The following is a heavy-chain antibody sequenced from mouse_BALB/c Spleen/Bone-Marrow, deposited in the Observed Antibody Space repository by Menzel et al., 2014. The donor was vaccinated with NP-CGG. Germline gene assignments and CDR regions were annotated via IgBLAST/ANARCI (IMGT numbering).Heavy chain of an antibody. CDR1: GYAFSSSW. CDR3: ARTYYPYFDY. V-gene: IGHV1-82*01. CDR2: IYPGDGDT. Sequence: LVESGPELVKPGASVKISCKASGYAFSSSWMNWVKQRPGQGLEWIGRIYPGDGDTNYNGKFKGKATPTADKSSSTAYMQLSSLTSVDSAVYFCARTYYPYFDYWGQDTTLTVSS. D-gene: IGHD1-1*01. J-gene: IGHJ2*01.